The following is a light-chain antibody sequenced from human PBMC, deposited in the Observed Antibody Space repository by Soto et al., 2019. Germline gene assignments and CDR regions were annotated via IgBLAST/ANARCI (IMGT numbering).Light chain of an antibody. CDR2: AAS. CDR1: QGISNY. J-gene: IGKJ5*01. CDR3: QKYNSAPF. Sequence: DIQMTQSPSSLSASVGDRVTITCRASQGISNYLAWYQQKPGKVPKLLIYAASTLQSGVPSRFSGSGSGTDFTLTISSLQPDDFATYYCQKYNSAPFFGQGTRLEIK. V-gene: IGKV1-27*01.